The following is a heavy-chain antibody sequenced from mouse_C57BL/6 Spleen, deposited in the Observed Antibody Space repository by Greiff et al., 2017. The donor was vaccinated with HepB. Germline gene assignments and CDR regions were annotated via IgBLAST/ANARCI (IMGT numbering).Heavy chain of an antibody. CDR2: ICRGGST. V-gene: IGHV2-5*01. D-gene: IGHD2-10*01. CDR1: GFSLTSYG. J-gene: IGHJ2*01. CDR3: AKSKAYYAFDY. Sequence: QVQLKESGPGLVQPSQSLSITCTVSGFSLTSYGVHWVRQSPGKGLEWLGVICRGGSTDYNAAFVSRLSITKDNSNSQVFFKRNSLQADDTAIYYCAKSKAYYAFDYWGQGTTLTVSS.